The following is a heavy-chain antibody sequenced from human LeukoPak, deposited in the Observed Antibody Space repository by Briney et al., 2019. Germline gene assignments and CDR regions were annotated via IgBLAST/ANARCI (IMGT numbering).Heavy chain of an antibody. D-gene: IGHD5-12*01. Sequence: QSGGSLRLSCTASGFTFSRYWMTWVRQAPGKGLEWVANIKEDGSAKYYVDSMKGRFTISRDIAKNSLYLQIKSLRAEDTAVYYCARDSPGYGGYSYWGQGTLVAVSS. J-gene: IGHJ4*02. CDR1: GFTFSRYW. V-gene: IGHV3-7*04. CDR3: ARDSPGYGGYSY. CDR2: IKEDGSAK.